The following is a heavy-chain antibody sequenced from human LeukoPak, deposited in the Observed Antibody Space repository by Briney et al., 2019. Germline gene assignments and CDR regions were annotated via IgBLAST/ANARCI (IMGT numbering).Heavy chain of an antibody. CDR1: GGSISSYY. Sequence: SETLSLTCTVSGGSISSYYWSWIRQPAGKGLEWIGRIYTSGSTNYNPSLKSRVTMSVDTSKNQFSLKLSSVTAADTAVYYCARDRGYGLRTGDALDIWGQGTMVTVSS. CDR2: IYTSGST. V-gene: IGHV4-4*07. CDR3: ARDRGYGLRTGDALDI. D-gene: IGHD5-12*01. J-gene: IGHJ3*02.